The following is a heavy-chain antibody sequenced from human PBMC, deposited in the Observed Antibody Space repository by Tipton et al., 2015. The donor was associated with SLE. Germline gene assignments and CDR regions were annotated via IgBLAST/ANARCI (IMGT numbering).Heavy chain of an antibody. D-gene: IGHD6-6*01. Sequence: TLSLTCTVSGDSISSTNYYWGWIRQPPGKGLEWIANIYYSGSTYYSASLKSRVTISVDTSKNQFSLILNSVTAADTAVYYCARQSMAARPDFDFWGQGTLVTVSS. J-gene: IGHJ4*02. CDR3: ARQSMAARPDFDF. CDR2: IYYSGST. V-gene: IGHV4-39*07. CDR1: GDSISSTNYY.